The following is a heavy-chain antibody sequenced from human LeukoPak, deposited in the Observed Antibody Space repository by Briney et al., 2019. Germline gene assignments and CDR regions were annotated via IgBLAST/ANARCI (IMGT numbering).Heavy chain of an antibody. CDR3: ARARHAYGDYERGELFDY. CDR1: GGSISRGGYY. Sequence: SQTLSLTCTVSGGSISRGGYYWSWIRQHPGKGLEWIGYIYYSGSTYYNPSLKSRVTISVDTSKNQFSLKLSSVTAADTAVYYCARARHAYGDYERGELFDYWGQGTLVTVSS. D-gene: IGHD4-17*01. CDR2: IYYSGST. V-gene: IGHV4-31*03. J-gene: IGHJ4*02.